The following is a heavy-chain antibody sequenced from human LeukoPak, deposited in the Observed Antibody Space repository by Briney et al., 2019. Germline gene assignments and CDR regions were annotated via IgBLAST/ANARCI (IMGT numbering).Heavy chain of an antibody. Sequence: GRSLRLSCAASGFTFSSSGMHWVRQAPGTGLEWVAFISHEGIEKYYADSVKGRFTISRDNSKNTLYLQMNSLRDEGTAVFYCATDRGWFFDNWGQGTLVTVAS. CDR2: ISHEGIEK. CDR3: ATDRGWFFDN. J-gene: IGHJ4*02. D-gene: IGHD6-19*01. CDR1: GFTFSSSG. V-gene: IGHV3-30*03.